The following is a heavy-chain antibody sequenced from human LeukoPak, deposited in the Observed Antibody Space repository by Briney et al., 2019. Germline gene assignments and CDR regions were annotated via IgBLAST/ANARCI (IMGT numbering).Heavy chain of an antibody. V-gene: IGHV1-2*02. J-gene: IGHJ3*02. CDR2: INPNSGGT. CDR3: ARERKLERDAFDI. D-gene: IGHD1-1*01. CDR1: VYTFTVYY. Sequence: ASVKVSCKASVYTFTVYYMHWVRQAPGQGLEWMGWINPNSGGTNYAQKFQGRVTMTRDTSISTAYMELSRLRSDDKAVYYCARERKLERDAFDIWGKGTMVTVSS.